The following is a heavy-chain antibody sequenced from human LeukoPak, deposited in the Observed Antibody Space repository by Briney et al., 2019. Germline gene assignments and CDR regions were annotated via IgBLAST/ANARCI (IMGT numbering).Heavy chain of an antibody. J-gene: IGHJ3*02. CDR3: ARGLIVPHRPLGRKPDAFDI. D-gene: IGHD3-22*01. V-gene: IGHV1-8*01. CDR2: MNPNSGNT. CDR1: GYTFTSYD. Sequence: ASVKVSCKASGYTFTSYDINWVRQATGQGLEWMGWMNPNSGNTGYAQKFQGRVTMTRNTSISTAYTELSSLRSEDTAVYYCARGLIVPHRPLGRKPDAFDIWGQGTMVTVSS.